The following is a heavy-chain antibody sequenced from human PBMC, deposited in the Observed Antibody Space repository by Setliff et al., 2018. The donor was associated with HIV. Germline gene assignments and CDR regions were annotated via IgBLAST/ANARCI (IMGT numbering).Heavy chain of an antibody. V-gene: IGHV1-46*01. CDR1: GHSFTTYF. J-gene: IGHJ4*02. Sequence: RASVKVSCKASGHSFTTYFLHWVRQAPGQGLEWMGMINPSGGEPSYAQKFQGRVTITRDTSASTAYMELSSLRSEDTGVYYCAIGSSNWPHRPNNYYFDYWGQGTPVTVSS. CDR2: INPSGGEP. D-gene: IGHD6-13*01. CDR3: AIGSSNWPHRPNNYYFDY.